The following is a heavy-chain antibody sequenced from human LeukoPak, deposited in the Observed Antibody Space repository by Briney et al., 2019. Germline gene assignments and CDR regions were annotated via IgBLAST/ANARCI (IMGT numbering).Heavy chain of an antibody. CDR2: MSSSGSMT. J-gene: IGHJ6*03. V-gene: IGHV3-48*03. Sequence: GGSLRLSCAASGFTFSNCEMKWVRQTPGKGLEWVSYMSSSGSMTWYADSVKGRFTISRDNAKRSLYLQMNSLRVEDTAVYYCAKDGETVITMVRGVIITPYMDVWGKRTTVTISS. CDR1: GFTFSNCE. D-gene: IGHD3-10*01. CDR3: AKDGETVITMVRGVIITPYMDV.